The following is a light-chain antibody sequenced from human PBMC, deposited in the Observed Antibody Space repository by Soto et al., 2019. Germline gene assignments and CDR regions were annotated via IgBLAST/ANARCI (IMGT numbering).Light chain of an antibody. CDR3: QQYNTFWT. J-gene: IGKJ1*01. CDR2: DVS. V-gene: IGKV1-5*01. CDR1: QSISTW. Sequence: DVKMTQSPSTLSASVGDRVTISCRASQSISTWLAWYQQKPGKAPKLLIYDVSSLESGVPSRFSGSGSGTEFTLTISNLQPDDFATYYCQQYNTFWTFGQGTKVDI.